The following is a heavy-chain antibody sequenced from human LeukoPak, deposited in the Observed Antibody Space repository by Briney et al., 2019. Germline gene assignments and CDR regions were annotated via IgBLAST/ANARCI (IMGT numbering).Heavy chain of an antibody. CDR3: ATGGTYYYGNTSYHTFDY. CDR2: FDPEDGET. CDR1: GYTLTELS. D-gene: IGHD3-10*01. V-gene: IGHV1-24*01. Sequence: ASVTVSCKVSGYTLTELSIHWVRLAPGKGLEWMGGFDPEDGETIYAQKFQGRVSMTEDTSTDAANMELSSLRSEDTAVYYCATGGTYYYGNTSYHTFDYWGQGTLLTVSS. J-gene: IGHJ4*02.